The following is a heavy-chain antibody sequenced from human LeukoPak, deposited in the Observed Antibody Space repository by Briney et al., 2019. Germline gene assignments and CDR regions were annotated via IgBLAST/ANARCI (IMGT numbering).Heavy chain of an antibody. CDR3: ARWTYCGGDCYTNDY. Sequence: ASVKVSCKASGYTFTIYYMHWVRQAPGQGLEWMGIINPSGGSTSYAQKFQGRVTMTRDTSTSTVYMELSSLRSEDTAVYYCARWTYCGGDCYTNDYWGQGTLVTVSS. V-gene: IGHV1-46*01. CDR1: GYTFTIYY. CDR2: INPSGGST. J-gene: IGHJ4*02. D-gene: IGHD2-21*02.